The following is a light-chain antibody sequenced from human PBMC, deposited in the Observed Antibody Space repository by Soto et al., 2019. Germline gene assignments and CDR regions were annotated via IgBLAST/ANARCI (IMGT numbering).Light chain of an antibody. CDR2: GNS. J-gene: IGLJ2*01. Sequence: QSVLTQPPSVAGAPGQRVAISCTGSSSNIGAGYDVHWYQQLPGTVPKLLIYGNSNRPSGVPDRFSGSKSGTSASLAITGLHAEDGADYYCQSYDSSLSGVVFGGGTKLTVL. CDR1: SSNIGAGYD. CDR3: QSYDSSLSGVV. V-gene: IGLV1-40*01.